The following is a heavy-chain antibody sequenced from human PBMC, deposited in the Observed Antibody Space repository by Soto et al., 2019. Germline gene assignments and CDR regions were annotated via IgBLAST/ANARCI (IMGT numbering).Heavy chain of an antibody. CDR3: ARGPPFH. J-gene: IGHJ4*02. D-gene: IGHD3-16*01. V-gene: IGHV4-30-2*01. Sequence: QLQLQKSGSGLVKPSQTLSLTCAVSGGSISSGGYSWSWIRQPPGKGLEWIGYIYHSGSTYYNPSLKSRVTISVDRSKNQFSLKLSSVTAADTAVYYCARGPPFHWGQGTLVTVSS. CDR1: GGSISSGGYS. CDR2: IYHSGST.